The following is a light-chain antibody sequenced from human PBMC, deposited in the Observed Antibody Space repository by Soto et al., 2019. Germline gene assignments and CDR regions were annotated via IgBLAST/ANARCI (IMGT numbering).Light chain of an antibody. CDR2: SAS. CDR1: QSIGRN. CDR3: QQSYNGPFT. V-gene: IGKV1-39*01. Sequence: DIPMTQYPAYLSASVGDRVTISCRASQSIGRNLNWYQQKPGKAPNLLIYSASSLQTGVPSRFSGSRSGTDFTLTITNLQPEDVATYYCQQSYNGPFTLVPGTKVDIK. J-gene: IGKJ3*01.